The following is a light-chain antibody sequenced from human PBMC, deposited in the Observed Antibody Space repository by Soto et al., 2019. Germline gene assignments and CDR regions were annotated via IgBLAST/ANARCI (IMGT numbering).Light chain of an antibody. CDR3: SSYTNINTRACV. J-gene: IGLJ1*01. V-gene: IGLV2-14*01. CDR2: EVT. Sequence: QSALTQPPSASGSPGQSLTISCTGTSSDVGSYNRVSWYQQHPGKAPKLIIYEVTDRPSGVSNRFSGSKSGNTASLTISGLQAEDEAEYYCSSYTNINTRACVFGTGTKLTVL. CDR1: SSDVGSYNR.